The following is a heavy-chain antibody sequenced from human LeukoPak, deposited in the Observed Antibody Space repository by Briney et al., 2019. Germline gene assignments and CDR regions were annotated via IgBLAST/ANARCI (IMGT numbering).Heavy chain of an antibody. Sequence: PGGSLRLSCVASGFSFNNYGFHWVRQAPGKGLEWVADIYYDGSTKYYGDSVKGRFTISRDNSENTLYLQMDSLRAEDTAVYYCAKESELLCGGWFDAWGQGTLVTVSS. J-gene: IGHJ5*02. CDR1: GFSFNNYG. CDR3: AKESELLCGGWFDA. D-gene: IGHD2-2*01. V-gene: IGHV3-33*06. CDR2: IYYDGSTK.